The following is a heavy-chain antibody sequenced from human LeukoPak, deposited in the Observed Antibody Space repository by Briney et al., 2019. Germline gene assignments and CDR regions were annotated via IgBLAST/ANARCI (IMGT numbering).Heavy chain of an antibody. V-gene: IGHV1-69*05. Sequence: SVKVSCKASGGTFSSYAISWVRQAPGQGLEWMGGIIPIFGTANYAQKFQGRVTITTDESTSTVYMELSSLRSEDTAVYYCARDYAYDYVWGSYRYSFDYWGQGTLVTVSS. CDR1: GGTFSSYA. D-gene: IGHD3-16*02. J-gene: IGHJ4*02. CDR2: IIPIFGTA. CDR3: ARDYAYDYVWGSYRYSFDY.